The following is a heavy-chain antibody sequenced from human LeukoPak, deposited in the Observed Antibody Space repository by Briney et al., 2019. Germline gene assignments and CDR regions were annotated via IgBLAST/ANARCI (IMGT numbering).Heavy chain of an antibody. D-gene: IGHD3-10*01. CDR1: GGSISSYY. CDR2: IYYSGST. Sequence: SETLSLTCTVSGGSISSYYWSWIRQPPGKGLEWIGYIYYSGSTNYNPSLKSRVTISVDTSKNQFSLKLSSVTAADTAVYYCAGGLSGSYYYWGQGTLVTVSS. V-gene: IGHV4-59*01. J-gene: IGHJ4*02. CDR3: AGGLSGSYYY.